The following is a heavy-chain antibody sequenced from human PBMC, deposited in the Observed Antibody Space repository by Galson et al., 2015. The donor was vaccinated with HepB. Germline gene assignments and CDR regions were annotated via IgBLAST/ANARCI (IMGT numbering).Heavy chain of an antibody. CDR1: GFTFSSYA. Sequence: SLRLSCAASGFTFSSYAMHWVRQAPGKGLEWVAVISYDGSNKYYADSVKGRFTISRDNSKNTLYLQMNSLRAEDTAVYCCARGQRRGTTGPLSFGDYWGQGTLVTVSS. D-gene: IGHD4-17*01. V-gene: IGHV3-30*04. CDR3: ARGQRRGTTGPLSFGDY. CDR2: ISYDGSNK. J-gene: IGHJ4*02.